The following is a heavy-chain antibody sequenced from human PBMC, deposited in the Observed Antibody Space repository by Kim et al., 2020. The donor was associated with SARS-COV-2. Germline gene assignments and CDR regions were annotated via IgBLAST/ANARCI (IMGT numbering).Heavy chain of an antibody. CDR3: AKDVILYSSGWYGVPFFDY. J-gene: IGHJ4*02. CDR1: GFTFSSYA. CDR2: ISGSGGST. V-gene: IGHV3-23*01. D-gene: IGHD6-19*01. Sequence: GGSLRLSCAASGFTFSSYAMSWVRQAPGKGLEWVSAISGSGGSTYYADSVKGRFTISRDNSKNTLYLQMNSLRAEDTAVYYCAKDVILYSSGWYGVPFFDYWGQGTLVTVSS.